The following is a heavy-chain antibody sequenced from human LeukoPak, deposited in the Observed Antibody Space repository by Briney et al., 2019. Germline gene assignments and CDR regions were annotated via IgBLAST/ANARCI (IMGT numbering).Heavy chain of an antibody. CDR2: IHPADSDI. D-gene: IGHD6-6*01. CDR1: GYNFNTYW. CDR3: ARNRGSSRSVGMDV. V-gene: IGHV5-51*01. Sequence: GESLKISCKGSGYNFNTYWVAWVRQMPGKGLEWMGIIHPADSDIKYSPSFQGQVTISADRSINTAYLQWSSLKASDTAMYYCARNRGSSRSVGMDVWGQGTTVTVSS. J-gene: IGHJ6*02.